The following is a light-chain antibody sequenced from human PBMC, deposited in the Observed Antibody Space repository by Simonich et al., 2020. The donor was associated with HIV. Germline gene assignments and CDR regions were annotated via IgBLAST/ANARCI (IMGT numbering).Light chain of an antibody. CDR3: QQYYTTPLT. Sequence: DIVMTQSPDSLAVSLGERATINCKSSQGILKRSNNKNYLAWYQQKAGQPPKLLIDWASTRESGVPDRFSGSGSGTDFTLTISSLQAEDVAVYYCQQYYTTPLTFGGGTKVEIK. J-gene: IGKJ4*01. CDR2: WAS. V-gene: IGKV4-1*01. CDR1: QGILKRSNNKNY.